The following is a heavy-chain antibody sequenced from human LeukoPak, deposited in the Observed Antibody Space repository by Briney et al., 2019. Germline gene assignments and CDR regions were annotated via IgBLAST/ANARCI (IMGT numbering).Heavy chain of an antibody. CDR1: GGTFSSYA. CDR2: IIPIFGIA. J-gene: IGHJ6*02. Sequence: ASVKVSCKASGGTFSSYAISWVRQAPGQGLEWMGRIIPIFGIANYAQKFQGRVTITADKSTSTAYMELSSLRSEDTAVYYCARVIHYYGSGRERYYGMGVWGQGTTVTVSS. CDR3: ARVIHYYGSGRERYYGMGV. V-gene: IGHV1-69*04. D-gene: IGHD3-10*01.